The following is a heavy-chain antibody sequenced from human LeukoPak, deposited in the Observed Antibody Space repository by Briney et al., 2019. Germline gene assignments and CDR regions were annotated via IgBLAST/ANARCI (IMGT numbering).Heavy chain of an antibody. D-gene: IGHD3-22*01. Sequence: GASVKVSCKASGYTFTSYAISWVRQAPGQGLEWMGWISAYNGNTNYAQKLQGRVTMTTDTSTSTAYMELRSLRSDDTAVYYCARGPDSSGYSYYFDYWGQGTLVTVSS. CDR2: ISAYNGNT. CDR1: GYTFTSYA. J-gene: IGHJ4*02. CDR3: ARGPDSSGYSYYFDY. V-gene: IGHV1-18*01.